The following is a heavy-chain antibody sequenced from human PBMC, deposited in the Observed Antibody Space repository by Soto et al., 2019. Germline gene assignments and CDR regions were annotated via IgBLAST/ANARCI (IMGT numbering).Heavy chain of an antibody. D-gene: IGHD5-18*01. Sequence: PSETLSLTCTVSGGSISSYYWSWIRQPAGKGLEWIGRIYTSGSTNYNPSLKSRVTMSVDTSKNQFSLKLSSVTAADTAVYYCARVLRAYSYGYPDAAFDIWGQGTMVTVSS. CDR3: ARVLRAYSYGYPDAAFDI. CDR2: IYTSGST. V-gene: IGHV4-4*07. J-gene: IGHJ3*02. CDR1: GGSISSYY.